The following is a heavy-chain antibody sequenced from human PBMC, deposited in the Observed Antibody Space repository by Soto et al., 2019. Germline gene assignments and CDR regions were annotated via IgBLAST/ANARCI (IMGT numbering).Heavy chain of an antibody. J-gene: IGHJ4*02. CDR3: AREPPPALGFGDSHTLDY. Sequence: QVQLVESGGGVVQPGRSLRLSCAASGFTFSSYAMHWVRQAPGKGLEWVAVISYDGSNKYYADSVKGRFTISRDNSKNTLYLQMNSLRAEDTAVYYCAREPPPALGFGDSHTLDYWGQGTLVTVSS. V-gene: IGHV3-30-3*01. D-gene: IGHD3-10*01. CDR2: ISYDGSNK. CDR1: GFTFSSYA.